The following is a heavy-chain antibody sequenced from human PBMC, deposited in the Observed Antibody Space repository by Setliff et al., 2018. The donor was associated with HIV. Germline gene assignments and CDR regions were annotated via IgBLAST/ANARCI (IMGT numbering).Heavy chain of an antibody. CDR1: GFTFSSYG. V-gene: IGHV3-21*01. CDR2: ISSSSSYI. D-gene: IGHD1-26*01. J-gene: IGHJ6*02. Sequence: GGSLRLSCAASGFTFSSYGMHWVRQAPGKGPEWVSSISSSSSYIYYADSVKGRFTISRDNAKNSLYLQMNSLRAEDTAVYYCARDTAELLGLYYYYGMDVWGQGTTVTVSS. CDR3: ARDTAELLGLYYYYGMDV.